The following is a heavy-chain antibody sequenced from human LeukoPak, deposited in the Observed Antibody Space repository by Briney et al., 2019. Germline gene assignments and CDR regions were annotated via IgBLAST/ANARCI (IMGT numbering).Heavy chain of an antibody. CDR3: ARGSSGWYEDLRPYDAFDI. J-gene: IGHJ3*02. V-gene: IGHV1-18*01. Sequence: ASVKVSCKASGYTFTSYGISWVRQAPGQGLEWMGWISAYNGNTNYAQKLQGRVTMTTDTSTSTAYMELRSLRSDDTAVYYCARGSSGWYEDLRPYDAFDIWGQGTMVTVSS. CDR2: ISAYNGNT. D-gene: IGHD6-19*01. CDR1: GYTFTSYG.